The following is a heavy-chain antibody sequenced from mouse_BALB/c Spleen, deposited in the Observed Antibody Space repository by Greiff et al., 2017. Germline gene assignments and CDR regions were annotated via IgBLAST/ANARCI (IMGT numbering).Heavy chain of an antibody. CDR2: ISDGGSYT. CDR1: GFTFSDYY. V-gene: IGHV5-4*02. J-gene: IGHJ4*01. Sequence: EVQLVESGGGLVKPGGSLKLSCAASGFTFSDYYMYWVRQTPEKRLEWVATISDGGSYTYYPDSVKGRFTISRDNAKNNLYLQMSSLKSEDTAMYYCARAGGYSYAMDYWGQGTSVTVSS. D-gene: IGHD2-3*01. CDR3: ARAGGYSYAMDY.